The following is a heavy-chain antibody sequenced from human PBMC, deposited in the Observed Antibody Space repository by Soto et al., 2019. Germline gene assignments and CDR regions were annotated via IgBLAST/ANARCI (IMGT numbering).Heavy chain of an antibody. J-gene: IGHJ6*02. Sequence: QVQLVQSGAEVKKPGASVKVSCKASGYTFTNYAISWVRQAPGQGLEWMGWISAYNGDTKYAQKLQGRVTMTTDISTTTAYMELRSLRSDDAAVYFCAREGGSNSWYGVGYYYYGMDVWGQGTTVTVSS. CDR2: ISAYNGDT. D-gene: IGHD6-13*01. CDR3: AREGGSNSWYGVGYYYYGMDV. V-gene: IGHV1-18*04. CDR1: GYTFTNYA.